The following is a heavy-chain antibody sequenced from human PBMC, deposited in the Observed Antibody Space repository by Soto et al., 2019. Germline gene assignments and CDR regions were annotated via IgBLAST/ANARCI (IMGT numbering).Heavy chain of an antibody. V-gene: IGHV4-39*01. J-gene: IGHJ4*02. CDR2: IYYSGST. D-gene: IGHD2-2*01. Sequence: SETLSLTCTVSGGSISSATYYWGWIRQPPGKGLEWIGSIYYSGSTYYSPSLKSRVTISLDTSMNQFSLKLTSVSAADTAMYYCARQATTSWSYWGQGTLVTVSS. CDR3: ARQATTSWSY. CDR1: GGSISSATYY.